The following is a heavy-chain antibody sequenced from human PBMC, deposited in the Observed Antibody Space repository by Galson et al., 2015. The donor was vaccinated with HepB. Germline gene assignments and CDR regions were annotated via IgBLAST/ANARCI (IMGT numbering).Heavy chain of an antibody. V-gene: IGHV6-1*01. Sequence: CAISGDSVSSNSAAWNWIRHSPSRGLEWLGRTYYRSKWYNDYAVSVKSRITINPDTSKNQFSLQVRFVTPDDTAVYYCARGSGRYAMDVWGQRTTGGTLKLGGFDYWGQGTLVTVSS. CDR2: TYYRSKWYN. CDR1: GDSVSSNSAA. CDR3: ARGSGRYAMDVWGQRTTGGTLKLGGFDY. D-gene: IGHD3-16*01. J-gene: IGHJ4*02.